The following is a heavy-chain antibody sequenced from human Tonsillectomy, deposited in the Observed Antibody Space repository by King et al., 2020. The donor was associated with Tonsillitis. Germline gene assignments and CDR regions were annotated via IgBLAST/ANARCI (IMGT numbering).Heavy chain of an antibody. D-gene: IGHD3-3*01. CDR1: GFTFSSYA. Sequence: VQLVESGGGLVQPGGSLRLSCAASGFTFSSYAMSWVRQAPGKGLEWVSAISGSGGSTYYADSVKGRFTISRDNSKNTLYLQMNSLRAEDTAVYYCAKSWLLTNLRFLEVNGMDVWGQGTTVTVSS. J-gene: IGHJ6*02. V-gene: IGHV3-23*04. CDR3: AKSWLLTNLRFLEVNGMDV. CDR2: ISGSGGST.